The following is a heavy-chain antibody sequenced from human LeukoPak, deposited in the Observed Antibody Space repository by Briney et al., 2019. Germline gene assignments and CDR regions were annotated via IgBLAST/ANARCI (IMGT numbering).Heavy chain of an antibody. CDR1: GFTVSSNY. CDR2: ICSGGST. J-gene: IGHJ5*02. Sequence: PGGSLRLSCAASGFTVSSNYMSWVRQAPGKGLEWVSVICSGGSTYYADSVKGRFTISRDNSKNTLYLQMNSLRAEDTAVYYCARDSDSSGYSMSWGQGTLVTVSS. CDR3: ARDSDSSGYSMS. D-gene: IGHD3-22*01. V-gene: IGHV3-53*01.